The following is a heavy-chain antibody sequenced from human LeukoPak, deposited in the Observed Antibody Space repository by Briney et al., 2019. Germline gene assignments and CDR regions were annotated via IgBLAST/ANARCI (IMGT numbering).Heavy chain of an antibody. CDR3: ARGPTTVTRAFDY. D-gene: IGHD4-17*01. J-gene: IGHJ4*02. V-gene: IGHV4-39*07. CDR2: IFYSGST. CDR1: GGSISTSNYY. Sequence: ASETLSLTCTVSGGSISTSNYYWGWIRQPPGKGLEWIGNIFYSGSTYYSPSLKRRVTISLDTSRNQFSLKLNSVTAADTAVYYCARGPTTVTRAFDYWGQGTLVTVSS.